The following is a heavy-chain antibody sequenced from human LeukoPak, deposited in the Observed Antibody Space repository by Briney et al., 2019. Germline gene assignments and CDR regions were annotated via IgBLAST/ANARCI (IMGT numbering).Heavy chain of an antibody. J-gene: IGHJ4*02. V-gene: IGHV4-34*01. CDR1: GGPFSGYY. CDR2: INHSGST. Sequence: SETLSLTCAVYGGPFSGYYWSWIRQPPGKGLEWIGEINHSGSTNYNPSLKSRVTISVDTSKNQFSLKLSSVTAADTAVYYCARGLGDIVVVVAATYYFDYWGQGTLVTVSS. CDR3: ARGLGDIVVVVAATYYFDY. D-gene: IGHD2-15*01.